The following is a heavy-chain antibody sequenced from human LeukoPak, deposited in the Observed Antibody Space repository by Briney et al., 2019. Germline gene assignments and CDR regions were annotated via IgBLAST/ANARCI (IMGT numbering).Heavy chain of an antibody. V-gene: IGHV4-38-2*02. CDR1: GYSISSGYY. Sequence: KSSETLSLTCTVSGYSISSGYYWGWIRQPPGKGLEGIGSIYHSGSTYYNPSLKSRVTISVDTSKNQFSLKLSSVTAADTAVYYCARVTTMVRGVQTSAFDYWGQGTLVTVSS. D-gene: IGHD3-10*01. CDR3: ARVTTMVRGVQTSAFDY. CDR2: IYHSGST. J-gene: IGHJ4*02.